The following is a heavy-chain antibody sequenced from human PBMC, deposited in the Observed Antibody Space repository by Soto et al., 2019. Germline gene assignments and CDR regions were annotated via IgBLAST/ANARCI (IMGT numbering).Heavy chain of an antibody. J-gene: IGHJ4*02. V-gene: IGHV3-48*01. D-gene: IGHD3-10*01. CDR3: ARDTHDYYGSGSYYKNFDY. Sequence: GGSLRLSCAASGFTFSSYSMNWVRQAPGKGLEWVSYISSSSSTIYYADSVKGRFTISRDNAKNSLYLQMNSLRAEDTAVYYCARDTHDYYGSGSYYKNFDYWGQGT. CDR2: ISSSSSTI. CDR1: GFTFSSYS.